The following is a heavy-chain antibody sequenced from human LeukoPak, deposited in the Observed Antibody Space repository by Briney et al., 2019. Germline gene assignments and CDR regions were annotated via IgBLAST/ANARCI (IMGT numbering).Heavy chain of an antibody. CDR2: IYSGGST. CDR1: GFTVSTNY. CDR3: ARDKGTSYLSSFDY. D-gene: IGHD6-6*01. J-gene: IGHJ4*02. V-gene: IGHV3-53*01. Sequence: GGSLRLSCVVSGFTVSTNYMSWVRQAPGKGLEWVSLIYSGGSTYYADSVKGRFTISRDNSKNTLYLQMNGLRAEDTAVYYCARDKGTSYLSSFDYWRQGALVTVSS.